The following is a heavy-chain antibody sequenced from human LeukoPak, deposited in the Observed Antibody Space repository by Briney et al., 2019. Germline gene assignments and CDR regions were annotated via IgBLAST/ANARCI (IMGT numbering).Heavy chain of an antibody. CDR2: ISWNSGSI. CDR1: GFTFDDYA. Sequence: GGSLRLSCAASGFTFDDYAMHWVRQAPGKGLEWVSGISWNSGSIGYADSVKGRFTISRDNAKNSLYLQMNSLRAEDTALYYCASNTVTTGYWGQGTLVTVSS. J-gene: IGHJ4*02. CDR3: ASNTVTTGY. V-gene: IGHV3-9*01. D-gene: IGHD4-17*01.